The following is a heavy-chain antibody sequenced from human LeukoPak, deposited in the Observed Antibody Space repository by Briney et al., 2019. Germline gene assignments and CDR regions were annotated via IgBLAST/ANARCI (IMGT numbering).Heavy chain of an antibody. D-gene: IGHD1-26*01. CDR3: SRESGPFCPLGY. CDR2: ISLAGQT. Sequence: PSGTLSLTCGVSGGSISGTNWWSWVRQPPGQGLEWIGEISLAGQTNYNPSLNGRVTMSLDKSSNQLSLHLTSVTAADTATYFCSRESGPFCPLGYWGQGTLVIVSS. CDR1: GGSISGTNW. V-gene: IGHV4-4*02. J-gene: IGHJ4*02.